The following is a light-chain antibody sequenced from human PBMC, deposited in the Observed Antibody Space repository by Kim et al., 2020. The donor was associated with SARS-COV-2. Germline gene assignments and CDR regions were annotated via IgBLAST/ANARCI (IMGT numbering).Light chain of an antibody. J-gene: IGKJ1*01. CDR1: QSINNK. CDR2: RPS. V-gene: IGKV3-15*01. Sequence: AVFPAEKATLYGRASQSINNKLAWYQKKPGQAPRLLIYRPSTRATGIPARFSGSGSGTEFTLTISSLQSEDFAVYYCQQYNDRWTFGQGTKVDIK. CDR3: QQYNDRWT.